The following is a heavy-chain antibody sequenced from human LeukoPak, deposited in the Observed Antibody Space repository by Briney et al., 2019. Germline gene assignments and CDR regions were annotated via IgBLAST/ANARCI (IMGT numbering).Heavy chain of an antibody. Sequence: GGSLRLSCAASGFTFSSYSMNWVRQAPGKGLEWVSSISSSSSYIYYADSVKGRFTISRDNAKNTLYLQMNSLRAEDTAVYYCARDLFCSLTGFDYWGQGTLVTVSS. J-gene: IGHJ4*02. CDR2: ISSSSSYI. CDR1: GFTFSSYS. D-gene: IGHD1-14*01. V-gene: IGHV3-21*01. CDR3: ARDLFCSLTGFDY.